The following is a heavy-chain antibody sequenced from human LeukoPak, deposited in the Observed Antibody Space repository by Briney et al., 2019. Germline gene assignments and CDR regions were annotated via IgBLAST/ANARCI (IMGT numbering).Heavy chain of an antibody. CDR2: INHSGST. Sequence: SETLSLTCAVYGGSFSGYYWSWIRQPPGKGLEWIGEINHSGSTNYNPSLKSRVTISVDTSKNQFPLKLSSVTAADTAVYYCARGPLAAIRGWFDPWGQGTLVTVSS. J-gene: IGHJ5*02. CDR1: GGSFSGYY. CDR3: ARGPLAAIRGWFDP. V-gene: IGHV4-34*01. D-gene: IGHD2-2*02.